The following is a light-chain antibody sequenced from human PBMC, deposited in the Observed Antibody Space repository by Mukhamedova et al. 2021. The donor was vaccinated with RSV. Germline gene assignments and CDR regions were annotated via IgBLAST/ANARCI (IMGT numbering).Light chain of an antibody. CDR2: KNN. J-gene: IGLJ3*02. Sequence: SGGSSNIGSHSLNWYQHFPGTAPKLLIYKNNQRPSGVPDRFSGSKSGTSASLAISGLQSEDEADDYCAAWDGSLHVWVFGGG. CDR3: AAWDGSLHVWV. V-gene: IGLV1-44*01. CDR1: SSNIGSHS.